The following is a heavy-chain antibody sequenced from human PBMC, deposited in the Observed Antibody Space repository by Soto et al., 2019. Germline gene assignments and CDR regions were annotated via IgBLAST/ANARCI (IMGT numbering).Heavy chain of an antibody. J-gene: IGHJ1*01. CDR1: GFTVSSNY. Sequence: GGSLRLSCAASGFTVSSNYMSWVRQAPGKGLEWVSVIYSGGSTYYADSVKGRFTISRGNSKNTLYLQMNSLRAEDTAVYYCARDRVESGYPEYFQHWGQGTLVTVS. D-gene: IGHD3-22*01. CDR3: ARDRVESGYPEYFQH. CDR2: IYSGGST. V-gene: IGHV3-53*01.